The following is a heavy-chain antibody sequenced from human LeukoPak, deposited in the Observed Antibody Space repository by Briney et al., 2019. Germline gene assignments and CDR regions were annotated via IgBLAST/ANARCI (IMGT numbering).Heavy chain of an antibody. J-gene: IGHJ6*03. CDR3: ARGLPRYYSFYHMDV. CDR2: IGTDGDT. Sequence: GGSLRLSCEGSGFLFSSYDMHWVRQATGKGLEWVSVIGTDGDTSYPDSVKGRFTISRENAESSLYLQMNSLRAGDTAVYYCARGLPRYYSFYHMDVWGKGTTVTVSS. V-gene: IGHV3-13*01. CDR1: GFLFSSYD.